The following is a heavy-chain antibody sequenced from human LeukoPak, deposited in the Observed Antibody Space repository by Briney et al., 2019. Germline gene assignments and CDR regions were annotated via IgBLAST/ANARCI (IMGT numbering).Heavy chain of an antibody. CDR3: ASAYCGGDCYFSGSHGGYNWFDP. Sequence: PSETLSLTCTVSGGSISSSSYYWGWIRQPPGKGLEWIGSIYYSGSTYYNPSLKSRVTISVDTSKNQFSLKLSSVAAADTAVYYCASAYCGGDCYFSGSHGGYNWFDPWGQGTLVTVSS. J-gene: IGHJ5*02. CDR1: GGSISSSSYY. CDR2: IYYSGST. V-gene: IGHV4-39*07. D-gene: IGHD2-21*02.